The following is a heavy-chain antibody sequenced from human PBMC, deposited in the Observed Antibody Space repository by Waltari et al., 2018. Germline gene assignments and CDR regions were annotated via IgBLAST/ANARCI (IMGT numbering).Heavy chain of an antibody. V-gene: IGHV4-38-2*02. Sequence: QVQLQESGPGLVKPSETLSLTCTVSGYSISSGYYWGWIRQPPGKGLEWIGSIYHSGSTYYNPSLKSRVTISVDTSKNQFSLKLSSVTAADTAVYYCARAHYDSSGYSDYWGQGTPVTVSS. CDR2: IYHSGST. CDR1: GYSISSGYY. J-gene: IGHJ4*02. D-gene: IGHD3-22*01. CDR3: ARAHYDSSGYSDY.